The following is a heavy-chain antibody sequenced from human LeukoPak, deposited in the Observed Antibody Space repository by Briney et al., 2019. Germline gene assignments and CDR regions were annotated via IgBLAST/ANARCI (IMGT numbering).Heavy chain of an antibody. CDR1: GFTFSSYW. Sequence: RSGGSLRLSCAASGFTFSSYWMHWVRHAPGKGLVWVSRINSDGSSTSYADSVEGRFTISRDNAKNTLYLQMNCLRAEDTAVYYCARGSRAQGNAFDIWGQGTMVTVSS. CDR3: ARGSRAQGNAFDI. CDR2: INSDGSST. D-gene: IGHD3-10*01. J-gene: IGHJ3*02. V-gene: IGHV3-74*01.